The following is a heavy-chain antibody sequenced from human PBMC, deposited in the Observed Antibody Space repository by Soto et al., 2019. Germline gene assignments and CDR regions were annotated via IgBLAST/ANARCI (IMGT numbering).Heavy chain of an antibody. Sequence: QLHLQESGSGLVQPSQTLSLTCTVSGDSISASGYSWSWIRQTPGKGLEWIAYIYHSGSTSHNPSLQSRVAISIDKSKNQFSLHLTSVTAADTAVYYCARGLGAARYFDFWGQGTLVTVSP. J-gene: IGHJ4*02. CDR3: ARGLGAARYFDF. CDR2: IYHSGST. V-gene: IGHV4-30-2*01. CDR1: GDSISASGYS.